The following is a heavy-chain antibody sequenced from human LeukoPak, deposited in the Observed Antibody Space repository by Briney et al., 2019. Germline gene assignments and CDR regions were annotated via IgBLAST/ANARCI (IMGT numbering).Heavy chain of an antibody. J-gene: IGHJ3*02. Sequence: SETLSLTCTDSGGSISSYYWSWIRQPPGKGLEWIGSIYHSGSTYYNPSLKSRVTISVDTSKNQFSLKLSSVTAADTAVYYCARSGIAVAGPLFDIWGQGTMVTVSS. CDR1: GGSISSYY. CDR2: IYHSGST. CDR3: ARSGIAVAGPLFDI. D-gene: IGHD6-19*01. V-gene: IGHV4-59*01.